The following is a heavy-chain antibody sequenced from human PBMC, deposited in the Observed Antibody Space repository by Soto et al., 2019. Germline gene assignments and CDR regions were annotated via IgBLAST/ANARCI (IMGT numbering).Heavy chain of an antibody. D-gene: IGHD2-15*01. CDR3: ARFSGGSYNTYYFYYGMDV. CDR2: ISAYNGNT. J-gene: IGHJ6*02. Sequence: EALVKVSCHAYGYTFTISGISWVLQAPGQGLDWMGWISAYNGNTKYAQDLQGRVTMTTDTSTSTAYMELRSLRSDDTAVYYCARFSGGSYNTYYFYYGMDVWGQGTTVTVSS. CDR1: GYTFTISG. V-gene: IGHV1-18*01.